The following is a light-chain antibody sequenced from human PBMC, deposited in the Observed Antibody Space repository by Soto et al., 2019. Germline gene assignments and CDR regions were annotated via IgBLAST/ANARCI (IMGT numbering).Light chain of an antibody. CDR3: RQYNRYSSFT. CDR1: QSISGW. V-gene: IGKV1-5*01. CDR2: DAS. J-gene: IGKJ2*01. Sequence: DIQMTQSPSTLSASIGDRVTITCRASQSISGWLAWYQQKPGKAPKLLIYDASNLESGVPSRFSGSGSGTEFTLTISSLQPDDFATYYCRQYNRYSSFTFGQGTNLEIK.